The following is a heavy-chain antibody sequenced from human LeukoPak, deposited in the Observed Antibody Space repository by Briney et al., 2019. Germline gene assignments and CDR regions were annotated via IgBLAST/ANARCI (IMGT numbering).Heavy chain of an antibody. Sequence: GGSLRLSCAASGFTFSSYSMNWVRQAPGKGLEWVSSISSTGGYIFYADSVKGRFTISRDNAKNSLYLQMNSLRAEDTAVYYCAREMDDILTGYGLDYWGQGTLSPSPQ. V-gene: IGHV3-21*01. CDR3: AREMDDILTGYGLDY. CDR1: GFTFSSYS. CDR2: ISSTGGYI. J-gene: IGHJ4*02. D-gene: IGHD3-9*01.